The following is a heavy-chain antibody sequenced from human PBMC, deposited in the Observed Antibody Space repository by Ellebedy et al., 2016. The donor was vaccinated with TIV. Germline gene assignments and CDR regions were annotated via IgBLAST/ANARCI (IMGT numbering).Heavy chain of an antibody. CDR1: GFTFSDHY. D-gene: IGHD5-12*01. Sequence: GGSLRLSXAASGFTFSDHYVDWVRQAPGKGLEWVGRIRNKDNSYITEYAASVKDRFTISRDDSVNSMYLQMNSLKSDDTAVYYCVRAPRGQYYFDFWGQGTLVTVSS. V-gene: IGHV3-72*01. CDR3: VRAPRGQYYFDF. J-gene: IGHJ4*02. CDR2: IRNKDNSYIT.